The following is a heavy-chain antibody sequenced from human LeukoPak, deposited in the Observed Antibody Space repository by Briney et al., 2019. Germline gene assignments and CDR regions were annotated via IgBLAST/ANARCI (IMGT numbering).Heavy chain of an antibody. CDR3: ARARKYCSGGSCYSGWFDP. D-gene: IGHD2-15*01. CDR2: INPNSGGT. CDR1: GYTFTGYY. J-gene: IGHJ5*02. V-gene: IGHV1-2*02. Sequence: ASVKVSCKASGYTFTGYYMHWVRQAPGQGLEWMGWINPNSGGTNYAQKFQGRVTMTRDTPISTAYMELSRLRSDDTAVYYCARARKYCSGGSCYSGWFDPWGQGTLVTVSS.